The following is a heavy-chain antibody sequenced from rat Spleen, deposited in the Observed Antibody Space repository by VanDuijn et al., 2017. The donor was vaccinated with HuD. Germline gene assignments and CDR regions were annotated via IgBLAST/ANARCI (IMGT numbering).Heavy chain of an antibody. CDR3: VKDRDGGYAMNA. Sequence: EVQLVETGGGLVQPGRSLKLSCVTSGFTFSSFWMYWVRQAPGKGLEWISSISTDGGSTYYPDSVKGRFTISRDNAENTVYLQMNSLRSEDTATYYCVKDRDGGYAMNAWGQGVSVTVSS. CDR1: GFTFSSFW. V-gene: IGHV5-58*01. J-gene: IGHJ4*01. CDR2: ISTDGGST. D-gene: IGHD1-11*01.